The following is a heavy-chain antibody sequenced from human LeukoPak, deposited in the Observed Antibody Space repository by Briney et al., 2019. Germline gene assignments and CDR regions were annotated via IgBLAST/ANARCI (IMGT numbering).Heavy chain of an antibody. CDR3: AKDYGGSRPFDI. Sequence: PGGSLTLSCAASGFTFDDYAMHWVRPAPGKGLEWVSGISWHSGSIDYADSVKGRFTISRDNAKNSLYLQMNSLRAEDTALYYCAKDYGGSRPFDIWGQGTMVTVSS. D-gene: IGHD3-16*01. J-gene: IGHJ3*02. V-gene: IGHV3-9*01. CDR1: GFTFDDYA. CDR2: ISWHSGSI.